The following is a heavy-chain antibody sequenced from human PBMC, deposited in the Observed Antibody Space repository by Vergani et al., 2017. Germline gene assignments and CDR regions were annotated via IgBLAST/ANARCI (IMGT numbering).Heavy chain of an antibody. CDR3: AKDTVTLLGYCSSTSCDTPGHFDY. Sequence: EVQLVESGGGLVKPGGSLRLSCAASGFTFSNAWMSWVRQAPGKGLEWVGRIKSKTDGGTTDYAAPVKGRFTISRDDSKNTLYLQMNSLRAEDTAVYYCAKDTVTLLGYCSSTSCDTPGHFDYWGQGTLVTVSS. J-gene: IGHJ4*02. CDR2: IKSKTDGGTT. CDR1: GFTFSNAW. D-gene: IGHD2-2*01. V-gene: IGHV3-15*01.